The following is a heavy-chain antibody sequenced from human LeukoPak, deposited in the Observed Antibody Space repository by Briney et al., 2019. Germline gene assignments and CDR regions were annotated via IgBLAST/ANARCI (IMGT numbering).Heavy chain of an antibody. CDR2: IIPIFGTA. Sequence: GASVKVSRKASGGTFSSYAISWVRQAPGQGLEWMGGIIPIFGTANCAQKFQGRVTITADESTSTAYMELSSLRSEDTAVYYCARDGDYYGSGSYRSHFDYWGQGTLVTVSS. J-gene: IGHJ4*02. CDR3: ARDGDYYGSGSYRSHFDY. D-gene: IGHD3-10*01. CDR1: GGTFSSYA. V-gene: IGHV1-69*13.